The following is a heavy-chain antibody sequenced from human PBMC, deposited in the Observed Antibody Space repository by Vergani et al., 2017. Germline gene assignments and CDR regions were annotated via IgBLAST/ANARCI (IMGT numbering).Heavy chain of an antibody. J-gene: IGHJ4*02. D-gene: IGHD3-9*01. CDR2: IAHSGGA. Sequence: QLHLQESGPGLVKPSETLSLTCTVSGGSITSSSYYWGWIRQPPGKGLEWIGNIAHSGGAYYNPSRKGRVTISVDTSKNQFSLEVTSVTAADTAIYFCARTESFILRYFHWALWGQGTLVTVSS. CDR1: GGSITSSSYY. CDR3: ARTESFILRYFHWAL. V-gene: IGHV4-39*01.